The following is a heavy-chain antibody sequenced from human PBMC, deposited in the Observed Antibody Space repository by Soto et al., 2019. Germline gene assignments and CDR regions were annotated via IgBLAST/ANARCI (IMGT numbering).Heavy chain of an antibody. J-gene: IGHJ4*02. CDR2: IYYSGST. CDR1: GGSISSYY. D-gene: IGHD3-9*01. CDR3: ARMFYYDILTGYSPTYYFDY. Sequence: PSETLSLTCTVSGGSISSYYWSWIRQPPGKGLEWIGYIYYSGSTNYNPSLKSRVTISVDTSKNQFSLKLSSVTAADTAVYYCARMFYYDILTGYSPTYYFDYWGQGTLVTVSS. V-gene: IGHV4-59*12.